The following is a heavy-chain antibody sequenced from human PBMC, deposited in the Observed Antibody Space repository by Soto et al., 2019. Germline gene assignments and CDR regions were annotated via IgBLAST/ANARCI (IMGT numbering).Heavy chain of an antibody. D-gene: IGHD6-13*01. Sequence: SETLSLTCTVSGASLSLLYWSWVRQSPGKGLEWIGYIYYNGSATYNPSFGSRVTIAIDTSKSQFSLRLTSVTAADTAVYYCARGGAGFYNSSWYGGWFDPWGQGTLVTVSS. V-gene: IGHV4-59*01. J-gene: IGHJ5*02. CDR1: GASLSLLY. CDR3: ARGGAGFYNSSWYGGWFDP. CDR2: IYYNGSA.